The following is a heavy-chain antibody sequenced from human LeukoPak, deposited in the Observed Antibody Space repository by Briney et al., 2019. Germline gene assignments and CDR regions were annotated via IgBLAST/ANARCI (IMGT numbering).Heavy chain of an antibody. CDR2: IYSGGST. J-gene: IGHJ4*02. D-gene: IGHD3-22*01. CDR3: ARAPNYYDSSGYYDY. CDR1: GFTVSSNY. Sequence: GGSLRLSCAASGFTVSSNYMSWVRQAPGKGLEWVSVIYSGGSTYYADSVKGRFTISRDNSKNTLYLQMNSLRAEDTAVYYCARAPNYYDSSGYYDYWGQGTLVTVS. V-gene: IGHV3-66*01.